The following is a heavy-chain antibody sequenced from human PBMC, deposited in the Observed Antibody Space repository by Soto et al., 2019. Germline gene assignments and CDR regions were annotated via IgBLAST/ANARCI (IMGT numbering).Heavy chain of an antibody. V-gene: IGHV3-30-3*01. D-gene: IGHD3-9*01. CDR3: ARDLRKLRYFDH. CDR1: GFTFSPYA. J-gene: IGHJ5*02. Sequence: QVQLVESGGGVVQPGRSLRLSCTASGFTFSPYAFHWVRQAPGKGLEWVAVLSADENNKYYADSVKGRFTISRDNSKSTLYLQMNSLRAEDTAVYYCARDLRKLRYFDHWGQGTLVTVSS. CDR2: LSADENNK.